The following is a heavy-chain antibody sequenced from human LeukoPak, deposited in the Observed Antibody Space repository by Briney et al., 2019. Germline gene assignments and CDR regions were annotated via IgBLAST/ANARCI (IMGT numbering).Heavy chain of an antibody. CDR1: VYAFASCK. J-gene: IGHJ3*02. V-gene: IGHV1-8*01. Sequence: GASVKVSCKGPVYAFASCKVSWERPAIGEGLERMGWMNPNSGNTGYAQKFQGRVTITTDESTSTAYMELSSLRSEDTAVYYCARPHPTHCRSTSCEGAFDIWGQGTMVTVSS. CDR2: MNPNSGNT. CDR3: ARPHPTHCRSTSCEGAFDI. D-gene: IGHD2-2*01.